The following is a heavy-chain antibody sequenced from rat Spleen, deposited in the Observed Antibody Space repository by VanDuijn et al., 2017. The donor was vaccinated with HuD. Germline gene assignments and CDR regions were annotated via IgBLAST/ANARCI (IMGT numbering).Heavy chain of an antibody. D-gene: IGHD1-9*01. CDR2: ISNIGDSSGHSST. CDR1: GFTFSDFF. V-gene: IGHV5-29*01. J-gene: IGHJ2*01. CDR3: ARRHYGYTDYFDY. Sequence: EVQLVESDGGLVQPGRSLKLSCAASGFTFSDFFMAWVRQAPTKGLEWVASISNIGDSSGHSSTYYRDSVKGRFTISRDNAKSTLSLQMDSLRSEDTATYYCARRHYGYTDYFDYWGQGVMVTVSS.